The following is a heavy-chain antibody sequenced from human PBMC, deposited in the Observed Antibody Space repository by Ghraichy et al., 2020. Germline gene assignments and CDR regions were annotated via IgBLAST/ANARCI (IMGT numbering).Heavy chain of an antibody. J-gene: IGHJ4*02. CDR1: GFSFSSTA. CDR2: ISGSGDKT. CDR3: AKDFTGSFY. Sequence: GALRLSCAASGFSFSSTAMSWVRQAPGRGLEWLSGISGSGDKTHYADSVKGRFVISRDNSKNTLYLQTSSLRAEDTAVYYCAKDFTGSFYGGQGTLVTVSS. D-gene: IGHD1-26*01. V-gene: IGHV3-23*01.